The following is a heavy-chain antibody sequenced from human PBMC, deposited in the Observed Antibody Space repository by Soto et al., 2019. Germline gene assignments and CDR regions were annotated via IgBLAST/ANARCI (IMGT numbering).Heavy chain of an antibody. D-gene: IGHD3-10*01. V-gene: IGHV4-34*01. Sequence: QVQLQQWGAGLLKPSETLSLTCAVYGGSFSNYYWTWIRQPPGKGLEWIGEINHSGSTNYNPSLKSRVTMSVDTSKNQFSLKLRSVTAADTAVYYGARGRRTYYGSGDYYYCYMDVWGKGTTVTVS. CDR1: GGSFSNYY. CDR2: INHSGST. CDR3: ARGRRTYYGSGDYYYCYMDV. J-gene: IGHJ6*03.